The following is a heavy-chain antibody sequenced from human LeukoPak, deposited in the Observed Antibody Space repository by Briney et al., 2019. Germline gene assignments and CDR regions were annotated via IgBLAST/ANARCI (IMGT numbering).Heavy chain of an antibody. V-gene: IGHV3-7*01. CDR2: MKLDGSEK. Sequence: GGSLRLSCAASGFTFNTYWMSWVRQAPGKGLEWVANMKLDGSEKNYVDSVKGRFTISRDNAKNSLYLQMNSLRAEDTAVYYCARGGWSFDPWGQGTLVTVSS. CDR3: ARGGWSFDP. CDR1: GFTFNTYW. J-gene: IGHJ5*02.